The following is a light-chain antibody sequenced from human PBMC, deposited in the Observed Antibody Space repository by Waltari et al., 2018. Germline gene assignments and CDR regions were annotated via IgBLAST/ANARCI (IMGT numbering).Light chain of an antibody. Sequence: HSALTQPASVSGSPGQSITISCTGTSSAVGRYNLVSWYQHHPGKVPKFIIFEVNKRPSGVSARFSGSKSGNTAYLTISGLQADDEAHYYCCSYAGNNVSVFGGGTVLTVL. CDR1: SSAVGRYNL. J-gene: IGLJ2*01. CDR2: EVN. CDR3: CSYAGNNVSV. V-gene: IGLV2-23*02.